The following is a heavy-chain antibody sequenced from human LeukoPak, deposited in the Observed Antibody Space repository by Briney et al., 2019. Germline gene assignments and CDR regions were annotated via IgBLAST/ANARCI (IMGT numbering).Heavy chain of an antibody. Sequence: GASVKVSCKASGYTFTGDYMHWVRQVPGQGLEWMGWINPNSGGTKYAQKFQGRVTMTRDTSISTAYMELSRLRSDDTAVYYCARGLYSGYGPPTYNWFDPWGQGTLVTVSS. CDR3: ARGLYSGYGPPTYNWFDP. J-gene: IGHJ5*02. CDR1: GYTFTGDY. CDR2: INPNSGGT. D-gene: IGHD5-12*01. V-gene: IGHV1-2*02.